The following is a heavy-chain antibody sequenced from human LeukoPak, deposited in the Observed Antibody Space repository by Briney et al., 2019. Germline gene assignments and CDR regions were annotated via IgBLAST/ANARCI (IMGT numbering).Heavy chain of an antibody. J-gene: IGHJ4*02. CDR1: GFTFSSYA. D-gene: IGHD2-21*02. CDR3: AKKPLVVVTAIPYCDC. Sequence: PGGALRHSCAASGFTFSSYAMRWVRQAPAKGLEWVSAISGSGGSTYYAGSVNGRFTISRDNSKKTLYLQMNSLRAEHTAVYYCAKKPLVVVTAIPYCDCWGEGTLVTVSS. V-gene: IGHV3-23*01. CDR2: ISGSGGST.